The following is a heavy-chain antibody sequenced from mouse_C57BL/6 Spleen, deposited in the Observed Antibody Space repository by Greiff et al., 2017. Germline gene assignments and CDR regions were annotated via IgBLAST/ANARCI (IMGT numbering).Heavy chain of an antibody. CDR2: IYPGDGDT. V-gene: IGHV1-80*01. CDR3: ARGITTVVEPPFAY. CDR1: GYAFSSYW. Sequence: QVQLQQSGAELVKPGASVKISCKASGYAFSSYWMNWVKQRPGKGLEWIGQIYPGDGDTNYNEKFKGKATLTADKSSSTAYMQLSSLTSEDSAVYFCARGITTVVEPPFAYWGQGTLVTVSA. J-gene: IGHJ3*01. D-gene: IGHD1-1*01.